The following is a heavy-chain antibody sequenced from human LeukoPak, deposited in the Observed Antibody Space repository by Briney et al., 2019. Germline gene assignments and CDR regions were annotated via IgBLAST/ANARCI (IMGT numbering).Heavy chain of an antibody. CDR3: ARDYGYAFDI. D-gene: IGHD3-10*01. CDR1: GYTFTSYA. V-gene: IGHV1-2*02. CDR2: INPNSGGT. J-gene: IGHJ3*02. Sequence: ASVKVSCKASGYTFTSYAMNWVRQAPGQGLEWMGWINPNSGGTNYAQKFQGRVTMTRDTSISTAYMELSRLRSDDTAVYYCARDYGYAFDIWGQGTMVTVSS.